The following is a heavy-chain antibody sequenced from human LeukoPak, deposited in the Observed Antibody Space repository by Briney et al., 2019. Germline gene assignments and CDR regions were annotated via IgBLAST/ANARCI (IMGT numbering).Heavy chain of an antibody. CDR1: GSTFDDYG. D-gene: IGHD6-6*01. CDR3: ERVAYISYSSSSFDYYYNMGG. CDR2: INWIGGSK. V-gene: IGHV3-20*04. Sequence: GGSLRLSCAASGSTFDDYGMSGVRQAPGKGLEWVSGINWIGGSKGYADSVKGRFTSSRDNDKNSMYVQMNSLRAEDTALYYCERVAYISYSSSSFDYYYNMGGWGKGTTVTVSS. J-gene: IGHJ6*03.